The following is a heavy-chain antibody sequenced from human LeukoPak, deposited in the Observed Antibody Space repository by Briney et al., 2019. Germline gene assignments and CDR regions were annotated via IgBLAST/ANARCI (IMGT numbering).Heavy chain of an antibody. D-gene: IGHD6-19*01. Sequence: PGGSLRLSCVASGFTFSTYGMHWVRQAPGKGLEWVAVISYDGSNKYYADSVKGRFTISRDNSKKTLYLQMNSLRAEDTAVYYCARDRPGWYGNGYFDYWGQGTLVTVSS. V-gene: IGHV3-30*03. CDR3: ARDRPGWYGNGYFDY. J-gene: IGHJ4*02. CDR2: ISYDGSNK. CDR1: GFTFSTYG.